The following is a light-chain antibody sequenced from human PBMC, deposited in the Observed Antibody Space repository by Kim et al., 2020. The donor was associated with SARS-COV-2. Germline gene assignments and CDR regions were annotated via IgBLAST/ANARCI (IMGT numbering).Light chain of an antibody. V-gene: IGKV1-5*03. CDR1: QTIYSW. J-gene: IGKJ4*01. CDR2: KAS. Sequence: DIQMTQSPSTLSASVGDRVTITCRASQTIYSWLAWYQQKPGKAPKLLIHKASTLERGVPSTFSGSGSETEFTLTISSLQPDDFATYYCHQYHTYPFTFGGGTKVDIK. CDR3: HQYHTYPFT.